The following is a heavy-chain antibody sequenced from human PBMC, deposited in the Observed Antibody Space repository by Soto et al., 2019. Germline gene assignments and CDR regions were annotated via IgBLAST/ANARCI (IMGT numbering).Heavy chain of an antibody. Sequence: QVQLLQSGAEVKKPGASVKVSCKASGYTFTSYGISWVRQAPGQGLEWMGWISAYNGNTNYAQKFQGKVTMTTDTTPSTADMDRRRLRSDDTSVYYGAREIFWGGVGESNWLDHWGKVTLVTVSS. CDR3: AREIFWGGVGESNWLDH. CDR1: GYTFTSYG. V-gene: IGHV1-18*01. D-gene: IGHD3-10*01. J-gene: IGHJ5*02. CDR2: ISAYNGNT.